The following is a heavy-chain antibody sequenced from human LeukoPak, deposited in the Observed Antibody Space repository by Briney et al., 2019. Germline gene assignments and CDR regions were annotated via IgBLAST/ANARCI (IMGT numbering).Heavy chain of an antibody. J-gene: IGHJ5*02. V-gene: IGHV4-61*02. D-gene: IGHD2-2*01. CDR1: SGSISSGSYY. CDR2: IYTSGST. Sequence: SETLSLTCTVSSGSISSGSYYWSWIRQPAGKGLEWIGRIYTSGSTNHNPSLKSRVTISVDTSKNQFSLKLSSVTAAVTAVYYCALSGSGAAAMYRWFDPWGQGTLVTVSA. CDR3: ALSGSGAAAMYRWFDP.